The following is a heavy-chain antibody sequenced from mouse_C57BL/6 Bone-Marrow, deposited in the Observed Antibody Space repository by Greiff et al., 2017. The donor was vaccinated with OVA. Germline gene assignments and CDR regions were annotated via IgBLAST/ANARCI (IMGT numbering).Heavy chain of an antibody. V-gene: IGHV14-4*01. CDR2: IDPENGDT. J-gene: IGHJ1*03. Sequence: EVQLQQSGAELVRPGASVKLSCTASGFNIKDDYMHWVKQRPEQGLEWIGWIDPENGDTEYASKFQGKATITADTSSNTAYLQLSSLTSEDTAVYYCTTFEGKIYDGYSWYFDVWGTGTTVTVSS. D-gene: IGHD2-3*01. CDR3: TTFEGKIYDGYSWYFDV. CDR1: GFNIKDDY.